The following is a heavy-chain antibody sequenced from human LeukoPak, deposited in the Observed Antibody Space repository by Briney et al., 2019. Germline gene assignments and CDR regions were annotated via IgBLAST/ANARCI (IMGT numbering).Heavy chain of an antibody. CDR1: GFTFSTSW. CDR2: INGDGSAI. J-gene: IGHJ4*02. CDR3: ARYNWNDGSIDY. D-gene: IGHD1-20*01. Sequence: GGSLRLSCAASGFTFSTSWMSWVRQAPGKGLEWVAEINGDGSAIFYVDSVKGRLTISRDNAKNSLYLQMNSLRAEDTAVYYCARYNWNDGSIDYWGQGTLVTVSS. V-gene: IGHV3-7*01.